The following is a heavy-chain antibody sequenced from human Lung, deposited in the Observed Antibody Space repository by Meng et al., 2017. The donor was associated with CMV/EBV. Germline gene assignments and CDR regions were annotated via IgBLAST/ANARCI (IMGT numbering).Heavy chain of an antibody. CDR3: AKDFEYSSSSGEFDY. Sequence: GGSLRLXCAASGFTFSSYAMSWVRQAPGKGLEWVSAISGSGGSTYYADSVKGRFTISRDNSKNTLYLQMNRLRAEDTAVYYCAKDFEYSSSSGEFDYWGQGTLVTVSS. J-gene: IGHJ4*02. V-gene: IGHV3-23*01. D-gene: IGHD6-6*01. CDR1: GFTFSSYA. CDR2: ISGSGGST.